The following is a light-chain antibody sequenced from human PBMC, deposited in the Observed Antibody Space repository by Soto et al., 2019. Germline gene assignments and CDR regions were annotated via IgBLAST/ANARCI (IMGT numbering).Light chain of an antibody. V-gene: IGLV1-51*01. J-gene: IGLJ2*01. CDR1: SSNIGAGYD. CDR2: DNN. Sequence: QAVVTQPPSVSGAPGQRVTISCTGSSSNIGAGYDVHWYQQLPGTAPKLLIYDNNKRPSGIPDRFSGSKSGTSATLGITGLQTGDEADYYCGTWDSSLSAVFGGGTKVTVL. CDR3: GTWDSSLSAV.